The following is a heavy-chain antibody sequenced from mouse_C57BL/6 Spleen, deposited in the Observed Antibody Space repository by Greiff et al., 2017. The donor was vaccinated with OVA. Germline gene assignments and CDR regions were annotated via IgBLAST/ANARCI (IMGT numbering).Heavy chain of an antibody. CDR2: ISYSGST. CDR3: AVDSSGSYYFDY. D-gene: IGHD3-2*02. J-gene: IGHJ2*01. Sequence: EVQLQESGPGMVKPSQSLSLTCTVTGYSITSGYDWHWIRHFPGNKLEWMGYISYSGSTNYNPSLKSRISITHDTSKNHFFLKLNSVTTEDTATYYCAVDSSGSYYFDYGGQGTTLTVSS. V-gene: IGHV3-1*01. CDR1: GYSITSGYD.